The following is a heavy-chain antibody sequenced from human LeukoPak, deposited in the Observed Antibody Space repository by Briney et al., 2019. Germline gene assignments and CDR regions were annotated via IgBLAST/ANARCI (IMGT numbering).Heavy chain of an antibody. CDR3: ATNLYSNYYSWFDP. Sequence: SETLSLTCTVSGGSISTYYWNWIRQPPGKGLEWIGRIYTSGSTNYNPSLKSRVTMSVDTSKNQFSLKLSSVTAADTAVYYCATNLYSNYYSWFDPWGQGTLVTVSS. CDR2: IYTSGST. V-gene: IGHV4-4*07. CDR1: GGSISTYY. D-gene: IGHD4-11*01. J-gene: IGHJ5*02.